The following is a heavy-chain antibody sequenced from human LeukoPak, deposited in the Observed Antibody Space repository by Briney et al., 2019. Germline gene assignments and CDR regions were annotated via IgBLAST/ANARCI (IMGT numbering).Heavy chain of an antibody. CDR2: IYYSGST. V-gene: IGHV4-31*03. CDR1: GGSISSGGYY. J-gene: IGHJ4*02. Sequence: SETLSLTCTVSGGSISSGGYYWSWIRQHPGKGLEWIGYIYYSGSTYYNPSLKSRVTISVDTSKNQFSLKLSSVTAEDTAVYYCARDFGGSSWSTKGGEYFDYWGQGTLVTVSS. D-gene: IGHD6-13*01. CDR3: ARDFGGSSWSTKGGEYFDY.